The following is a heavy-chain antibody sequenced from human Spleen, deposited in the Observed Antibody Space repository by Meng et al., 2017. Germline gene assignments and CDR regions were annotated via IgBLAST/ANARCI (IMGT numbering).Heavy chain of an antibody. CDR2: IIPNSGDT. Sequence: ASVKVSCKASATTFSGYYMHWVRQAPGQGLEWMGHIIPNSGDTLYAPKFQGRVSMTADTSIGTAYVELSGLRSDDTAIYYCVRDENISLGKLFGDYWGQGTLVTVSS. CDR3: VRDENISLGKLFGDY. CDR1: ATTFSGYY. V-gene: IGHV1-2*06. J-gene: IGHJ4*02. D-gene: IGHD2-21*01.